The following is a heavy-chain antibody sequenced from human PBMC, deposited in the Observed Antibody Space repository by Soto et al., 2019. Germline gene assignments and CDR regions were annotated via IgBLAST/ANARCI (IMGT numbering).Heavy chain of an antibody. CDR3: ARVQIRFLEWLLPYYYYYYMDV. CDR2: ISSSSSTI. V-gene: IGHV3-48*01. CDR1: GFTFSSYS. J-gene: IGHJ6*03. D-gene: IGHD3-3*01. Sequence: PGGSLRLSCAASGFTFSSYSMNWVRQAPGKGLEWVSYISSSSSTIYYADSVKGRFTISRDNAKNSLYLQMNSLRAEDTAVYYCARVQIRFLEWLLPYYYYYYMDVWGKGTTVTVSS.